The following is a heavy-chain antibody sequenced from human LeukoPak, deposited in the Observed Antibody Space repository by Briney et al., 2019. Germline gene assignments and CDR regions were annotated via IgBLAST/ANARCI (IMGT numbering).Heavy chain of an antibody. CDR3: ARGDYGMTTAEVYFDY. V-gene: IGHV1-69*13. J-gene: IGHJ4*02. D-gene: IGHD4-17*01. CDR2: IIPIFGTA. Sequence: SVKVSCKASGYTFTSYGFSWVRQAPGQGLEWMGGIIPIFGTANYAQKFQGRVTITADESTSTAYMELSSLRSEDTAVYYCARGDYGMTTAEVYFDYWGQGTLVTVSS. CDR1: GYTFTSYG.